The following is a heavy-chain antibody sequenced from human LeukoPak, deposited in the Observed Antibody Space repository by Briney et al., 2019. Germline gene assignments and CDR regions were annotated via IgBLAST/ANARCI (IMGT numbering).Heavy chain of an antibody. J-gene: IGHJ4*02. D-gene: IGHD3-10*01. CDR3: ARDHAGSGDYFDY. Sequence: GGSLRLSCAASGFTFSDYSMNWVRQAPGKGLEWLSNISRGSRTIYYADSVKGRFTISRDNAKNSLYLQMNSLRAEDTAVYYCARDHAGSGDYFDYWGQGTLVTVSS. CDR1: GFTFSDYS. CDR2: ISRGSRTI. V-gene: IGHV3-48*01.